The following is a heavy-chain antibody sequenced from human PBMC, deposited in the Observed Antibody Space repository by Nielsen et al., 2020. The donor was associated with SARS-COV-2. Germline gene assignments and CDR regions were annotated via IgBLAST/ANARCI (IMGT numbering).Heavy chain of an antibody. V-gene: IGHV7-4-1*02. CDR3: ARGLIAAAGSLSYYYYGMDV. CDR2: INTNTGNP. J-gene: IGHJ6*02. Sequence: WVRQAPGQGLEWMGWINTNTGNPTYAQGFTGRFVFSLDTSVSTAYLQISSLKAEDTAVYYCARGLIAAAGSLSYYYYGMDVWGQGTTVTVSS. D-gene: IGHD6-13*01.